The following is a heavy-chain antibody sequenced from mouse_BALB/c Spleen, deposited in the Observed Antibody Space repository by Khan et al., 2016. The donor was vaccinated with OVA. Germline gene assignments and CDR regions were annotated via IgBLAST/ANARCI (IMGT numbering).Heavy chain of an antibody. CDR3: ARDYGRSVWFGY. CDR2: INPYNDGS. Sequence: VQLKESGPELVKPGASVKMSCKASGYTFTNYIIHWVKQKPGQGLEWIGYINPYNDGSKYNEKFKGKATLTADKSSSTAYMELSGLTSEEYAVYYGARDYGRSVWFGYWGQGTLVTVSA. J-gene: IGHJ3*01. V-gene: IGHV1S136*01. CDR1: GYTFTNYI. D-gene: IGHD1-1*01.